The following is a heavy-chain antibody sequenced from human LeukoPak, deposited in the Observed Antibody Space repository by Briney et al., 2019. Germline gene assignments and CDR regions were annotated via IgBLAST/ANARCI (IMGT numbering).Heavy chain of an antibody. D-gene: IGHD2-2*01. CDR1: GFTFSSYW. J-gene: IGHJ5*02. V-gene: IGHV3-74*01. CDR3: ARAANYIVVVPTAIPNWFDP. Sequence: GGSLRLSCAASGFTFSSYWMHWVRQAPGKGLVWVSRINSDGSSTSYADSVKGRFTISRDNAKNSLYLQMNSLRAEDTAVYYCARAANYIVVVPTAIPNWFDPWGQGTLVTVSS. CDR2: INSDGSST.